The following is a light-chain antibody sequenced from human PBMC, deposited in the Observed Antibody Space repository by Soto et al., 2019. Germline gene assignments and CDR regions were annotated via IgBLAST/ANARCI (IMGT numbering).Light chain of an antibody. J-gene: IGKJ1*01. Sequence: EIVLTQSPGTLSLSPGERATLSCRASQSVSSSYLAWYQQKPGQAPRLLIYGASSRATGIPDRFSGSGSGTDFTLTINRLAPEDFAVYYCQQYSSSPWTFGQGTKVDIK. CDR2: GAS. V-gene: IGKV3-20*01. CDR1: QSVSSSY. CDR3: QQYSSSPWT.